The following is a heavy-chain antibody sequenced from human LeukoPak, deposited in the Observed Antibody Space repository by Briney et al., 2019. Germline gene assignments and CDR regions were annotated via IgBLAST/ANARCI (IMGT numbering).Heavy chain of an antibody. D-gene: IGHD3-22*01. V-gene: IGHV1-69*05. CDR3: ASNNYYGSSGYYWGILDDY. Sequence: SVKVSCKASGGTFSSYAISWVRQAPGQGREWMGGIIPIFGTANYAQKFQGRVTITTDESTSTAYMELSSLRSEDTAVYYCASNNYYGSSGYYWGILDDYWGQGTLVTVSS. CDR2: IIPIFGTA. CDR1: GGTFSSYA. J-gene: IGHJ4*02.